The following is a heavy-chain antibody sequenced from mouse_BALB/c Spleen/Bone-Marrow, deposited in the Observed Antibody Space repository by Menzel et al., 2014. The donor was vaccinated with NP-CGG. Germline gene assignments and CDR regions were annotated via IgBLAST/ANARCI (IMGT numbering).Heavy chain of an antibody. V-gene: IGHV2-9*02. J-gene: IGHJ3*01. CDR1: GFSLTSYG. D-gene: IGHD3-1*01. CDR2: IWAGGST. Sequence: QVQLKDSGPGLVAPSQSLSITCTVSGFSLTSYGVHWVRQPPGKGLEWLGVIWAGGSTNYNSALMSRLSISKDNSKSQVFLKMNSLQTDDTAMYYCARDRGPPYWGQGTLVTVSA. CDR3: ARDRGPPY.